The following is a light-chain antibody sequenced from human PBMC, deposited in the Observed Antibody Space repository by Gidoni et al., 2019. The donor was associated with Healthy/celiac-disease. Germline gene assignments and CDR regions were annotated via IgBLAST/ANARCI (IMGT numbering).Light chain of an antibody. CDR3: QQSYSTPFT. V-gene: IGKV1-39*01. CDR1: QSISHY. J-gene: IGKJ3*01. CDR2: AAS. Sequence: IQMPQSPSSLSASVGDRVTITCRASQSISHYLNWYQQKPGKAPKVLIYAASSLQSGVPSRFSGSGSGTDFTLTISSLQPEDFATYYCQQSYSTPFTFGPGTKVDIK.